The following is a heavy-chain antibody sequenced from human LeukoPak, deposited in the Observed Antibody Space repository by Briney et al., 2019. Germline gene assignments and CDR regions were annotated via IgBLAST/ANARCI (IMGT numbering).Heavy chain of an antibody. CDR1: GYSFTSYW. CDR3: ARHDGYSSSWYYFDY. Sequence: GESLKISCKGSGYSFTSYWIGWVRQMPVKGLEWMGIIYPGDSDTRYSPSFQGQVTISADKSISTAYLQWSSLKASDTAMYYCARHDGYSSSWYYFDYWGQGTLVTVSS. J-gene: IGHJ4*02. CDR2: IYPGDSDT. V-gene: IGHV5-51*01. D-gene: IGHD6-13*01.